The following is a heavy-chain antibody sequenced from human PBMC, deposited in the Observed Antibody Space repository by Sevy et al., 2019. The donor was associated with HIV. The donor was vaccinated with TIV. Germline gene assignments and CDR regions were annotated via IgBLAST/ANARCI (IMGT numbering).Heavy chain of an antibody. Sequence: GGSLRLSCAASGFTFSSYAMSWVRQAPGKGLEWVSAIRGSGGSTYYADSVKGRFTISRDNSKNTLYLQMNSLRAEDTAVYYCAKWGGRDYSNYGFNWGQGTLVTVSS. CDR1: GFTFSSYA. D-gene: IGHD4-4*01. J-gene: IGHJ4*02. CDR3: AKWGGRDYSNYGFN. V-gene: IGHV3-23*01. CDR2: IRGSGGST.